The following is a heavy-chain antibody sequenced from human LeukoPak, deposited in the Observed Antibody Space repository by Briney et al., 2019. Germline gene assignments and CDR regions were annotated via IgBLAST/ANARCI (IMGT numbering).Heavy chain of an antibody. J-gene: IGHJ4*02. V-gene: IGHV3-11*04. CDR2: ISISGFTI. CDR1: GFTFSDYY. D-gene: IGHD3-22*01. CDR3: AGNFYDGSGYPTFDY. Sequence: GGSLRLSCAASGFTFSDYYMNWVRQAPGKGLEWISYISISGFTIYYADSVKGRFTISRDNNDNLLYLEMTSLRPEDTTTYYCAGNFYDGSGYPTFDYWGQGALVAVSS.